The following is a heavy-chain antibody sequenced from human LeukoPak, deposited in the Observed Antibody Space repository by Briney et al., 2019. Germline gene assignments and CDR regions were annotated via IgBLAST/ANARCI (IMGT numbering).Heavy chain of an antibody. V-gene: IGHV3-21*01. D-gene: IGHD6-19*01. CDR1: GFTFSSYS. J-gene: IGHJ4*02. Sequence: PGGSLRLSCAASGFTFSSYSMNWVRQAPGKGLERVSSISSSSSYIYYADSVKCRFTISRDNAKNSLYLQMNSLRAEDTAVYYCARGSGYSSGWSSLWGQGTLVTVSS. CDR3: ARGSGYSSGWSSL. CDR2: ISSSSSYI.